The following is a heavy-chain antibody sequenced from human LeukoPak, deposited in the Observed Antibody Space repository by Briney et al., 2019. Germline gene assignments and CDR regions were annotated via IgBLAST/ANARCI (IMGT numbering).Heavy chain of an antibody. J-gene: IGHJ3*02. CDR2: ISSSSSYI. Sequence: PGGSLRLSCAASGFTFDNYAMNWVRQAPGKGLEWVSSISSSSSYIYYADSVKGRFTISRDNAKNSLYLQMNSLRAEDTAVYYCARGTVRPGAFDIWGQGTMVTVSS. CDR1: GFTFDNYA. D-gene: IGHD4-11*01. CDR3: ARGTVRPGAFDI. V-gene: IGHV3-21*01.